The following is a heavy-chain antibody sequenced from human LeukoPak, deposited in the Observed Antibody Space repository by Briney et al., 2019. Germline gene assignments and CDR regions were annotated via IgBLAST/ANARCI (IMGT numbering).Heavy chain of an antibody. CDR1: GASISSYY. D-gene: IGHD5-12*01. Sequence: SETLSLTCTVSGASISSYYWSWIRQPPGRGLEWIGYIFYSGSINYNPSLKSRLTISVDTSKNQFSLHLNSVTAADTAVYYCAGDKSGYADFGYWGQGTLVTVSS. CDR2: IFYSGSI. V-gene: IGHV4-59*01. J-gene: IGHJ4*02. CDR3: AGDKSGYADFGY.